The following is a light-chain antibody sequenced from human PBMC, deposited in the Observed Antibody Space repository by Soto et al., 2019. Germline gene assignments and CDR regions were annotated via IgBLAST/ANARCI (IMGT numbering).Light chain of an antibody. J-gene: IGKJ5*01. CDR2: GAS. CDR3: QQRSNWPIT. Sequence: EIVLTQSAGALSLSPGERATLSCRASQSVGSSYLAWYQQKPGQAPRFLIYGASSRATGIPDRFSGGGSGTDFTLTISRLEPEDFAVYYCQQRSNWPITFGQGTRLEIK. V-gene: IGKV3D-20*02. CDR1: QSVGSSY.